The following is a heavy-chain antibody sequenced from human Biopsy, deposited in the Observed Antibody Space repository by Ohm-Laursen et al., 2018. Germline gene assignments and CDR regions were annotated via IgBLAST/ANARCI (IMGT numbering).Heavy chain of an antibody. V-gene: IGHV4-59*01. D-gene: IGHD7-27*01. J-gene: IGHJ4*02. CDR3: ARLTGDPSY. CDR2: IYYTGHT. Sequence: GTLSLTCTVSGGSIKTFYWNWIRQAQGQGLDWIGFIYYTGHTNYNPSLKSQATISVDTSKNQFSLKVISVTAADTAVYYCARLTGDPSYWGQGILVTVSS. CDR1: GGSIKTFY.